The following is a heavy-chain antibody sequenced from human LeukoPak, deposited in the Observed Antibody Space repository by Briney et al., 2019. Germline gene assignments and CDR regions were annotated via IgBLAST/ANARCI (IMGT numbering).Heavy chain of an antibody. J-gene: IGHJ4*02. CDR1: GFTFSSYA. Sequence: PGGSLRLSCAASGFTFSSYAMSWVRQAPGKGLEWIGEINHSGSPNYNPSLKSRVTISVDTSKNQFPLKLISVTAADTAVYYCARGRAVAGTRYYFDYWGQGTLVTVSS. CDR3: ARGRAVAGTRYYFDY. D-gene: IGHD6-19*01. CDR2: INHSGSP. V-gene: IGHV4-34*01.